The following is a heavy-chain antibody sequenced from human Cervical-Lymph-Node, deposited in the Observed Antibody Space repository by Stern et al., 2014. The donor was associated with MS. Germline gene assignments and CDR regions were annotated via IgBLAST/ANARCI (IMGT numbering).Heavy chain of an antibody. V-gene: IGHV1-46*02. CDR1: EYTHNNYL. CDR2: INPSGAT. D-gene: IGHD2-15*01. Sequence: QVQLVQSGSEVKKPGASVKVSCKASEYTHNNYLIHWVRQAPGQRPDWMGVINPSGATNYAQKVQDRVTMTTDASTSTFYMELSRLRSGDTAVYYCAVRYCSGGRCYSVPDVWGQGTTVIVSS. CDR3: AVRYCSGGRCYSVPDV. J-gene: IGHJ6*02.